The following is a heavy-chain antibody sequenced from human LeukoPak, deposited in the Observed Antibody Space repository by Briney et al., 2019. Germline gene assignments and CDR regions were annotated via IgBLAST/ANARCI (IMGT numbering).Heavy chain of an antibody. J-gene: IGHJ4*02. Sequence: GSSVKVSCTASGGTFSSYAISWVRQAPGQGLEWMGGIIPIFGTANYAQKFQGRVTITTDESTSTAYMELSSLRSEDTAVYYCAAGDYSFRGASTKSRFFDYWGQGTLVTVSS. V-gene: IGHV1-69*05. D-gene: IGHD4-17*01. CDR1: GGTFSSYA. CDR2: IIPIFGTA. CDR3: AAGDYSFRGASTKSRFFDY.